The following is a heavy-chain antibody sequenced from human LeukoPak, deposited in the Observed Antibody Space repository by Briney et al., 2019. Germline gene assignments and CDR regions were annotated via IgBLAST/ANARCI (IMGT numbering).Heavy chain of an antibody. CDR3: GRIVGYDSSGYTMGNWFDP. Sequence: SETLSLTCTVSVGSISSYYWSWIRQPPGKGLEWIGYIYYSGSTNYNPSLKSRGTISVDTSKHQCSLKLSSVTAADTAVYYCGRIVGYDSSGYTMGNWFDPWGQGTLVTVSS. CDR2: IYYSGST. V-gene: IGHV4-59*01. D-gene: IGHD3-22*01. J-gene: IGHJ5*02. CDR1: VGSISSYY.